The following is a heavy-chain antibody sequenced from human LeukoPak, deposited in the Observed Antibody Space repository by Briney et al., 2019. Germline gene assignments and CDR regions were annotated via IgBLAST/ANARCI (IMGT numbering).Heavy chain of an antibody. V-gene: IGHV6-1*01. J-gene: IGHJ4*02. CDR3: ARGKQYYFDY. Sequence: YAVSVKSRITINPDTSKNQFSLQLNSVTPENTAVYYCARGKQYYFDYWGQGTLVTVSS.